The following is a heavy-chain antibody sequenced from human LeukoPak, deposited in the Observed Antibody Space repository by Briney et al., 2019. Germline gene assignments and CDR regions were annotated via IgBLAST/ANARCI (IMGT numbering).Heavy chain of an antibody. CDR2: IYYSGGT. J-gene: IGHJ4*02. D-gene: IGHD3-22*01. V-gene: IGHV4-59*11. CDR1: GGSISSHY. Sequence: SETLSLTCTVSGGSISSHYWSWIRQPPGKGLEWIGYIYYSGGTNYNPSLKSRVTISVDTSKNQFSLKLSSVTAADTAVYYCARGHGTYDSSGYTGYYFDYWGQGTLVTVSS. CDR3: ARGHGTYDSSGYTGYYFDY.